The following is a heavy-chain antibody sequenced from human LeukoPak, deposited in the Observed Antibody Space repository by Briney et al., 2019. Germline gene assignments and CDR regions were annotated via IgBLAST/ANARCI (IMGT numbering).Heavy chain of an antibody. V-gene: IGHV4-34*01. CDR3: ARFYYYGSGFDY. Sequence: SETLSLTCAVYGGSFSVYHWSWIRQPPGKGLEWIGSIYYSGSTYYNPSLKSRVTISVDTSKNQFSLKLSSVTAADTAVYYCARFYYYGSGFDYWGQGTLVTVSS. D-gene: IGHD3-10*01. CDR2: IYYSGST. CDR1: GGSFSVYH. J-gene: IGHJ4*02.